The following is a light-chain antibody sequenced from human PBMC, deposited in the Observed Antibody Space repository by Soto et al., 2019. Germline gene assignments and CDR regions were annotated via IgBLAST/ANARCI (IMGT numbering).Light chain of an antibody. J-gene: IGKJ3*01. Sequence: EIVLTQSPGTLSSSPGERATLSCRASQSLSGNYLAWYQQKRGQAPRLLIYRASYRANGIPDRFSGSRSGTDFTLNISGLEPEDIAVYYCQKYATSARLTVGPGPKVDI. CDR2: RAS. CDR1: QSLSGNY. CDR3: QKYATSARLT. V-gene: IGKV3-20*01.